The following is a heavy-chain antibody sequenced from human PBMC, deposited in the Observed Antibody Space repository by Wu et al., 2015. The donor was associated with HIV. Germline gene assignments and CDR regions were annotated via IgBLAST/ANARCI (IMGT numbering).Heavy chain of an antibody. CDR2: MNPNSGNT. CDR3: ARYYYDSSGPGVGFSI. D-gene: IGHD3-22*01. CDR1: GYTFTSYD. J-gene: IGHJ3*02. Sequence: QVQLVQSGAEVKKPGASVKVSCKASGYTFTSYDINWVRQATGQGLEWMGWMNPNSGNTGYAQKFQGRVTMTRNTSISTAYMELSSLRSEDTAVYYCARYYYDSSGPGVGFSIWGQGTMVTVSS. V-gene: IGHV1-8*01.